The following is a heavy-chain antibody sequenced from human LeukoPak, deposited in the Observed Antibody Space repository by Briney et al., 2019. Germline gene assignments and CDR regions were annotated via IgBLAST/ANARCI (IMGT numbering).Heavy chain of an antibody. J-gene: IGHJ4*02. CDR2: ISGSGGST. CDR3: AKRSSSSWPDDLDY. D-gene: IGHD6-13*01. CDR1: GFTFSSYA. V-gene: IGHV3-23*01. Sequence: AGGSLRLSCAASGFTFSSYAMSWVRQAPGKGLEWGSAISGSGGSTYYADSVKGRFTISRDNSKNTLYLQMNSLRAEDTAVYYCAKRSSSSWPDDLDYWGQGTLVTVSS.